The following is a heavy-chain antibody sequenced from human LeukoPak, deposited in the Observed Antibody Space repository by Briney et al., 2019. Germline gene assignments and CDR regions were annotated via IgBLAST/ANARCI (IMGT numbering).Heavy chain of an antibody. J-gene: IGHJ4*02. V-gene: IGHV4-39*07. D-gene: IGHD5-24*01. CDR1: GGSISSSSYY. CDR3: ARATEMATTPFDY. Sequence: SETLSLTCTVSGGSISSSSYYWGWIRQPPGRGLEWIGSIYYSGSTYYNPSLKSRVTVSVDTSKNQFSLKLSSVTAADTAVYYCARATEMATTPFDYWGQGTLVTVSS. CDR2: IYYSGST.